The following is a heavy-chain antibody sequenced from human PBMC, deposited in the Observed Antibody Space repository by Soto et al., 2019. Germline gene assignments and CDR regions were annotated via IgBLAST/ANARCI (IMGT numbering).Heavy chain of an antibody. V-gene: IGHV4-4*02. J-gene: IGHJ4*02. CDR1: GDSISDTFW. CDR2: VYHTGNT. Sequence: LETPSLTCAVSGDSISDTFWCTWVRQSPGKGLEWIGEVYHTGNTRYNPSLKSRVTISVDKPNNQFSLKLTSMTGADTAVYYCARGYGRNFDYWGQGTLVTVSS. CDR3: ARGYGRNFDY. D-gene: IGHD3-16*01.